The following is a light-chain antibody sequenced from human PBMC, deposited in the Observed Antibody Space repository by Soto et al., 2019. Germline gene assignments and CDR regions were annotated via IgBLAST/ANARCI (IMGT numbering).Light chain of an antibody. CDR2: GAS. V-gene: IGKV3-15*01. CDR1: QSISDT. CDR3: QQYNNWPWT. Sequence: EIVMTQSPATLSVSPGGRATLSCRASQSISDTLAWYQQKPGQAPRVLIHGASTRAPGFPARFSGSGSGTDFTLTISSLQSEEFAVYYCQQYNNWPWTFGQGTKVDIK. J-gene: IGKJ1*01.